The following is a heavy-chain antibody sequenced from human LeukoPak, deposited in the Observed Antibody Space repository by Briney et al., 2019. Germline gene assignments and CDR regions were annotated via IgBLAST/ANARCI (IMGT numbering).Heavy chain of an antibody. Sequence: SETLSLTCAVYGGSFSGYYWSWIRQPPGKGLEWIGEINHSGSTNYNPSLMSRVAVSVDTSKNQFSLKLGSVTAADAAVYYCARGESSNWSFDYWGQGTLVTVSS. CDR2: INHSGST. J-gene: IGHJ4*02. V-gene: IGHV4-34*01. CDR1: GGSFSGYY. D-gene: IGHD6-13*01. CDR3: ARGESSNWSFDY.